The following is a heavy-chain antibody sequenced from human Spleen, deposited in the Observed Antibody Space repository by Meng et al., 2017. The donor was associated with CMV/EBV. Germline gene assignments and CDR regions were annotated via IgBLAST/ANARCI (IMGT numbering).Heavy chain of an antibody. V-gene: IGHV3-30*02. D-gene: IGHD6-13*01. CDR2: IRYDGSSK. CDR3: AKDTTDSSSWCFDY. J-gene: IGHJ4*02. CDR1: GFTFSSYA. Sequence: GGSLRLSCAASGFTFSSYAMSWVRQAPGKGLEWVAFIRYDGSSKYYVDSVKGRFTISRDNSKNTLYLQMNSLRAEDTAVYYCAKDTTDSSSWCFDYWGQGTLVTVSS.